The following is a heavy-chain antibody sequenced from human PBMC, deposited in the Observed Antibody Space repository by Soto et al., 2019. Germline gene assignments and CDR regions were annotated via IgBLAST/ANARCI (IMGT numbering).Heavy chain of an antibody. D-gene: IGHD3-10*01. V-gene: IGHV4-39*01. CDR2: VYYNENT. CDR1: GASINNFAYY. Sequence: SETLSLTCSVSGASINNFAYYWGWIRQPPGKGLEWIGTVYYNENTYYNPSLKTRVAISVDTAKNQFSLNLRSVTAADTAIYFCARRERYYGSPGWFDPWGQGALVTVSS. CDR3: ARRERYYGSPGWFDP. J-gene: IGHJ5*01.